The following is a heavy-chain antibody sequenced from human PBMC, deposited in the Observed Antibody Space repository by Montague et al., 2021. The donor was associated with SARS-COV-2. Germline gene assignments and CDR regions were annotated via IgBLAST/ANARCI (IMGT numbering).Heavy chain of an antibody. D-gene: IGHD1-26*01. Sequence: SETLSLTCAISGGSFSNYYWSWIRQPPGKGLEWIGEVNQSGTTIYNPSLKSRVSMSVDKSWNQFSLRLTSVTAADTAIYYCARKGSGRPDLAYWGQGTLVTVSS. V-gene: IGHV4-34*01. CDR2: VNQSGTT. CDR3: ARKGSGRPDLAY. J-gene: IGHJ4*02. CDR1: GGSFSNYY.